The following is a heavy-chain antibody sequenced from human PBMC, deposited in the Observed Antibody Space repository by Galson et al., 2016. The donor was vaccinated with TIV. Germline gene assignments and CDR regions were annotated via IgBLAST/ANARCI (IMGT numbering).Heavy chain of an antibody. Sequence: LRLSCAASGFTFNIYAMGWVRQPPGKGLEWLGNICHTETTYYNPSLESRVSISVDTSKNQFSLRLSSVTAADTAVYYCVRIGMLRESCSCYACPGIFDTWGQGILVTVSS. V-gene: IGHV4-38-2*01. D-gene: IGHD3-22*01. J-gene: IGHJ5*02. CDR1: GFTFNIYA. CDR3: VRIGMLRESCSCYACPGIFDT. CDR2: ICHTETT.